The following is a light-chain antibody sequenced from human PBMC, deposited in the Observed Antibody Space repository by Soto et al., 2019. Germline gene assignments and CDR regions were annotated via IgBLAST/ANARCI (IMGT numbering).Light chain of an antibody. CDR1: QSVSSN. CDR3: QQYDILPLT. J-gene: IGKJ4*02. Sequence: MSMSVAALSVSKGERATLSCRASQSVSSNLAWYQQKPGQAPRLLIYGASTRATGIPARFSGSGSGTEFTLTISSLQSEDFAVYCCQQYDILPLTFGEGTKVDIK. CDR2: GAS. V-gene: IGKV3-15*01.